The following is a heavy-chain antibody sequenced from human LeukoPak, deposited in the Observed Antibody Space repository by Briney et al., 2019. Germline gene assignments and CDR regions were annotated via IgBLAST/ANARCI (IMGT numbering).Heavy chain of an antibody. CDR3: ARAGYYYDSSGYSDY. CDR2: INPNSGGT. J-gene: IGHJ4*02. Sequence: ASVKVSCKASGYTFTGYYMHWVRQAPGQGLEWMGWINPNSGGTNYAQKFQGRVTMTRDTSISTACMELSRLRSDDTAVYYCARAGYYYDSSGYSDYWGQGTLVTVSS. CDR1: GYTFTGYY. D-gene: IGHD3-22*01. V-gene: IGHV1-2*02.